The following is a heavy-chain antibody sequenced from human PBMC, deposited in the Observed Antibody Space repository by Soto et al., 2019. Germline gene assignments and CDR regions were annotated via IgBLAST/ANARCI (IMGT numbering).Heavy chain of an antibody. CDR2: IIPILRRT. D-gene: IGHD3-22*01. Sequence: QVQLVQSGPEVMKPGSSVKVSCKTPGGTFSNYLINWVRQAPGQGLEWMGRIIPILRRTDYTQNFQGRLTITPDKSTNTAYLQLSGLRSEDTAVYYCARGYYDGGLTQYFQHWGQGTLIIVSS. J-gene: IGHJ1*01. CDR1: GGTFSNYL. CDR3: ARGYYDGGLTQYFQH. V-gene: IGHV1-69*08.